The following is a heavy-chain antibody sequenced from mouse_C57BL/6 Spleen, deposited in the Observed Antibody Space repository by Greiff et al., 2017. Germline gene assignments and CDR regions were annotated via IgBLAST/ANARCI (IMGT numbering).Heavy chain of an antibody. CDR1: GYSFTSYY. CDR2: IYPGSGNT. J-gene: IGHJ2*01. Sequence: QVQLQQSGPELVKPGASVKISCKASGYSFTSYYIHWVKQRPGQGLEWIGWIYPGSGNTKYNEKFKGKATLTADTSSSTAYMQLSSLTSEDSAVYYCAREDSYYYGSSFDYWGQGTTLTVSS. D-gene: IGHD1-1*01. V-gene: IGHV1-66*01. CDR3: AREDSYYYGSSFDY.